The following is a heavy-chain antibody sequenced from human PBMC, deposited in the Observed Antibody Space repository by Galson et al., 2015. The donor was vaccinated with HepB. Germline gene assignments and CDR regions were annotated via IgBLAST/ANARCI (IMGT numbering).Heavy chain of an antibody. CDR3: ARDLDAAAWGIFDY. J-gene: IGHJ4*02. D-gene: IGHD6-13*01. CDR1: GFTFSSYS. CDR2: ISSSSSYI. V-gene: IGHV3-21*01. Sequence: SLRLSCAASGFTFSSYSMNWVRQAPGKGLEWVSSISSSSSYIYYADSVKGRFTISRDNAKNSLYLQMNSLRAEDTAVYYCARDLDAAAWGIFDYWGQGTLVTVSS.